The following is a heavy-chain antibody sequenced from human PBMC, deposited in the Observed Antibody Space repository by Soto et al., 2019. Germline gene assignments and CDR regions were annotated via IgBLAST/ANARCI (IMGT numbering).Heavy chain of an antibody. CDR1: GGFI. D-gene: IGHD1-1*01. Sequence: PSETLSLTCTFSGGFIWGWIRQSPDKGLEWIGYIYNSGRYNYNPSLESRLTISIDTSKNQFSLRLASVTAADTAVYYCARTLPNRQLFDSWSQGTLVTV. CDR3: ARTLPNRQLFDS. J-gene: IGHJ4*02. V-gene: IGHV4-59*01. CDR2: IYNSGRY.